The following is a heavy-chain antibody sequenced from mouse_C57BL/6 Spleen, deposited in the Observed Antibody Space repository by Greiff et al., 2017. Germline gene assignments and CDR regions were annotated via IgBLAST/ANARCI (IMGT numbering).Heavy chain of an antibody. D-gene: IGHD1-1*01. CDR1: GYTFTSYW. Sequence: VQLQQPGAELVKPGASVKLSCKASGYTFTSYWMHWVKQRPGRGLEWIGRIDPNRGGTTYNEKFKSKATLTVDKPSSTAYMQLSSLTSEDSAVYYCASSYYGSSFYWYFDFWGTGTTVTVSS. CDR2: IDPNRGGT. J-gene: IGHJ1*03. V-gene: IGHV1-72*01. CDR3: ASSYYGSSFYWYFDF.